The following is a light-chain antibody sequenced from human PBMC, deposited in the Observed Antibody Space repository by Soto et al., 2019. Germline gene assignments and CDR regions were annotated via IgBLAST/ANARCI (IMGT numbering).Light chain of an antibody. J-gene: IGKJ5*01. CDR3: QQRQYCSPIT. CDR1: HYIYSN. Sequence: EIVMTQSPATLSVSPGERATLSCTASHYIYSNVAWFQQRPGQAPRLLLYRASTRATGTPARFTGSGSGTEFTPTTTSLQYEDFALYYCQQRQYCSPITFGQGTRLEI. V-gene: IGKV3-15*01. CDR2: RAS.